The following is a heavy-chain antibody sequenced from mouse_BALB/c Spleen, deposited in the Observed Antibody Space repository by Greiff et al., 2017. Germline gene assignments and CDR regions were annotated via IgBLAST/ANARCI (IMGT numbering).Heavy chain of an antibody. V-gene: IGHV1-14*01. J-gene: IGHJ3*01. CDR2: INPYNDGT. D-gene: IGHD2-4*01. CDR1: GYTFTSYV. Sequence: EVQLQQSGPELVKPGASVKMSCKASGYTFTSYVMHWVKQKPGQGLEWIGYINPYNDGTKYNEKFKGKATLTSDKSSSTAYMELSSLTSEDSAVYYCARGMNTTGFAYWGQGTLVTVSA. CDR3: ARGMNTTGFAY.